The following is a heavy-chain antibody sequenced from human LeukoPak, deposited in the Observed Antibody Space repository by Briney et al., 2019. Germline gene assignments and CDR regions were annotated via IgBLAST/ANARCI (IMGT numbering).Heavy chain of an antibody. D-gene: IGHD2-15*01. CDR1: GGSISSYY. Sequence: SETLSLTCTVSGGSISSYYWSWIRQPPGKGLEWIGEINHSGSTNYNPSLKSRVTISVDTSKNQFSLKLSSVTAADTAVYYCARLGFYYYYGMDVWGQGTTVTVSS. J-gene: IGHJ6*02. CDR3: ARLGFYYYYGMDV. CDR2: INHSGST. V-gene: IGHV4-34*01.